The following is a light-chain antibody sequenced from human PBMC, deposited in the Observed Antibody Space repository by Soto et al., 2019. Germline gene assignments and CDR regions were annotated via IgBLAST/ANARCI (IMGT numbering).Light chain of an antibody. CDR2: DTS. CDR1: QSVRSS. Sequence: EIVMTQSPATLSVSPGERANLSCRASQSVRSSLAWYQQRPGQAPRLLIYDTSTRATGVPARFSGSGSGTEFTLTISSLQSEDFADYYCQQYDNWPPWTFGQGTKVEIK. CDR3: QQYDNWPPWT. V-gene: IGKV3-15*01. J-gene: IGKJ1*01.